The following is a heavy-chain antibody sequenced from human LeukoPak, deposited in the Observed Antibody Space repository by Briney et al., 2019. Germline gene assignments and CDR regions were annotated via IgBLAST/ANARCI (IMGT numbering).Heavy chain of an antibody. J-gene: IGHJ4*02. CDR2: IKQDGSEK. CDR1: GFTFSTYW. Sequence: GGSLRLSCAASGFTFSTYWMSWVRQAPGKGLEWVANIKQDGSEKYYLDSVKGRFTISRDNAKNSLYLQMNSRRAEDTAVYFCTREAAAGIDYWGQGTLVTVSS. D-gene: IGHD6-13*01. V-gene: IGHV3-7*01. CDR3: TREAAAGIDY.